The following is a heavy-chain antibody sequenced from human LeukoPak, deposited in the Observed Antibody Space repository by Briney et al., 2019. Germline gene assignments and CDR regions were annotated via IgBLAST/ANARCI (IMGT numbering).Heavy chain of an antibody. CDR2: INSDGSSR. J-gene: IGHJ4*02. V-gene: IGHV3-74*01. Sequence: GGSLRLSCVASGFTFSSFWMHWVRQAPGKGLVWVSRINSDGSSRRHADSVKGRFTISRDNARNTLYLQMNSLRAEDTAVYYCASGGAMVRGVKHFDYWGQGTLVTVSS. CDR1: GFTFSSFW. D-gene: IGHD3-10*01. CDR3: ASGGAMVRGVKHFDY.